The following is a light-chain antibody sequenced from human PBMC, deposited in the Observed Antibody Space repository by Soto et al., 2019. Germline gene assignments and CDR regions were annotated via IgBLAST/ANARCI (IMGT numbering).Light chain of an antibody. V-gene: IGLV2-11*01. Sequence: QSVLTQPRSVSGSPGQSVTISCTGTSSDVGGYNYVSWYQQHPGKVPKLMIYEVSNRPSGVSDRFSGSKSGNTASLTISGLQAEDEADYYCNSYRDTDTFWVFGGGTKVTVL. J-gene: IGLJ3*02. CDR1: SSDVGGYNY. CDR3: NSYRDTDTFWV. CDR2: EVS.